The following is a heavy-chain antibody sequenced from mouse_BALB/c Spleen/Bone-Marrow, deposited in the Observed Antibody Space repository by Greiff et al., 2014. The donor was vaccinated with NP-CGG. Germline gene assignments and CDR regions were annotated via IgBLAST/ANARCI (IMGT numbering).Heavy chain of an antibody. CDR3: ASICEGNSYAIDY. CDR2: ISNLEYSI. CDR1: GFTFSDYG. Sequence: EVQGVESGGGLVQPGGSRKLSCAASGFTFSDYGMAWVRQAPGKGLEWVAFISNLEYSIYYADTVTGRFTISRENAKNTLYLEMNSLRSEDTAMYYCASICEGNSYAIDYWGQGTSVTVSS. V-gene: IGHV5-15*02. J-gene: IGHJ4*01. D-gene: IGHD2-1*01.